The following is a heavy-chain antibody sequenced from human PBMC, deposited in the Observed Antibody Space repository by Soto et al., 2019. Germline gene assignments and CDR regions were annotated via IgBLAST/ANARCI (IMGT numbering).Heavy chain of an antibody. D-gene: IGHD6-13*01. V-gene: IGHV3-30*18. CDR2: ISYDGSNK. CDR1: GFTFSSYG. CDR3: AKDLGYSSSWYWAHYYYGMDV. J-gene: IGHJ6*02. Sequence: ESGGGVVQPGRSLRLSCAASGFTFSSYGMHWVRQAPGKGLEWVAVISYDGSNKYYADSVKGRFTISRDNSKNTLYLQMNSLRAEDTAVYYCAKDLGYSSSWYWAHYYYGMDVCGQGTTVTVSS.